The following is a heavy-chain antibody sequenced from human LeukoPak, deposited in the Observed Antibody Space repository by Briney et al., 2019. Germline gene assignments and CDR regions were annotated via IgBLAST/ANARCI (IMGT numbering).Heavy chain of an antibody. CDR3: ARDLGVWWLRDPTDY. Sequence: GGSLRLSCAASGFTFSSYSMNWVRQAPGKGLEWVSYISSSSSTIYYADSVKGRFTISRDNAKNSLYLQMNSLRAEDTAVYYCARDLGVWWLRDPTDYWGQGTLVTVSS. J-gene: IGHJ4*02. CDR2: ISSSSSTI. D-gene: IGHD5-12*01. CDR1: GFTFSSYS. V-gene: IGHV3-48*04.